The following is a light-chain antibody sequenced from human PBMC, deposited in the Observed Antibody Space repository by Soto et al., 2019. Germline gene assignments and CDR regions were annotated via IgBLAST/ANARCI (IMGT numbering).Light chain of an antibody. V-gene: IGLV2-11*01. CDR2: GVV. CDR1: GNDVGAYNY. Sequence: QSALTQPRSVSGSPGQSVTISCTGTGNDVGAYNYVSWYQQHPGRPPKLLIYGVVRWPSGVPDRFSGSKSGNTASLTISGLQAEDEADYFCCSYAGGYTYLFGTWTKVTVL. J-gene: IGLJ1*01. CDR3: CSYAGGYTYL.